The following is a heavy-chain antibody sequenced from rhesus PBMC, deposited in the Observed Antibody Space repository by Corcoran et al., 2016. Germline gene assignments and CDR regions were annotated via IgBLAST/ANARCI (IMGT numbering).Heavy chain of an antibody. CDR1: GGSISDSYR. V-gene: IGHV4S10*01. J-gene: IGHJ4*01. CDR2: IYGSITST. CDR3: ARDRPSIAAGSLAFDY. D-gene: IGHD6-13*01. Sequence: QVQLQESGPGVVKPSETLSLTCAVSGGSISDSYRWSWIRQPPGKGLEWIGYIYGSITSTNYNPSLKSRVNISKDTSKYQFSLKLSSVTAADTAVYYCARDRPSIAAGSLAFDYWGQGVLVTVSS.